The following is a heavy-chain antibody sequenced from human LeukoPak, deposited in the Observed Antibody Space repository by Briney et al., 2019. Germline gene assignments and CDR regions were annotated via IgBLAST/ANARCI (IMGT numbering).Heavy chain of an antibody. D-gene: IGHD4-23*01. J-gene: IGHJ4*02. V-gene: IGHV4-4*07. CDR2: IHSSGNT. CDR1: AFSISTYY. CDR3: ARDVGKAY. Sequence: KASETLSLTCTVSAFSISTYYWSWFRQPAGKGLEWIGRIHSSGNTNYNPSLQSRVSLSIDTSQNQFSLRLTSLTAADTAVYFCARDVGKAYWGQGLLAIVSS.